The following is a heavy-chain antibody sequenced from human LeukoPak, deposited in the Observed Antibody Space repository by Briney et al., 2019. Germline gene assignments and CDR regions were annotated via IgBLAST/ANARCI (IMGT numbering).Heavy chain of an antibody. CDR1: GGSVSSTVYY. V-gene: IGHV4-39*01. Sequence: PSETLTLPSTVSGGSVSSTVYYWGWIRQPPGKGLEWIGNIYYIGNTYYSPSLKSRVTMFLDTSKRQFSLKLSSVTAADTAVYYCARQEGRDGYNYPYSFDVWGQGTIVADSS. D-gene: IGHD5-24*01. CDR3: ARQEGRDGYNYPYSFDV. CDR2: IYYIGNT. J-gene: IGHJ3*01.